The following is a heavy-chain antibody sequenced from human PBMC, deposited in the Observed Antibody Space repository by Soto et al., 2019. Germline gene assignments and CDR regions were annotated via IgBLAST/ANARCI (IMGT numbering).Heavy chain of an antibody. CDR2: IYYSGST. J-gene: IGHJ3*02. Sequence: SETLSLTCTVSGGSISSGGYYWSWIRQHPGKGLEWIGYIYYSGSTYYNPSLKSRVTISVDTSKNQFSLKLSSVTAADTAVYYCARVGTIFGVVTPGGDIWGQGTMVT. CDR3: ARVGTIFGVVTPGGDI. V-gene: IGHV4-31*03. D-gene: IGHD3-3*01. CDR1: GGSISSGGYY.